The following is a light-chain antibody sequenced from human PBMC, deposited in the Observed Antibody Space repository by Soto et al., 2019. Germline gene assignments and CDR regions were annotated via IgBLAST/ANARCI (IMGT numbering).Light chain of an antibody. J-gene: IGLJ3*02. Sequence: QSALTQPASVSGSPGQSITISCSGTSTDVGRFDLVSWYQQHPRKAPKLMIFEGSQRALGISNRVSGSTSGNTASLTISGFQAEDKSDYFCCSYGASSTLVFGGGTKLTVL. CDR2: EGS. CDR1: STDVGRFDL. CDR3: CSYGASSTLV. V-gene: IGLV2-23*01.